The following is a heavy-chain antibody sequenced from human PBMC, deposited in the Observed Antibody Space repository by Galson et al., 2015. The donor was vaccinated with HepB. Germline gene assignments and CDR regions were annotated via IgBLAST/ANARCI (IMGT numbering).Heavy chain of an antibody. CDR3: AKACSTHYYDSCGFYTY. V-gene: IGHV3-23*01. CDR2: ISGSGGST. J-gene: IGHJ4*02. CDR1: GFTFSNYA. Sequence: SLRLSCAASGFTFSNYAMSWVRQAPGKGPEWVSTISGSGGSTYYADSVRGRFTISRDNSKNTLSLQMDSLRAEDTAVYYCAKACSTHYYDSCGFYTYWGLGTLVTVSS. D-gene: IGHD3-22*01.